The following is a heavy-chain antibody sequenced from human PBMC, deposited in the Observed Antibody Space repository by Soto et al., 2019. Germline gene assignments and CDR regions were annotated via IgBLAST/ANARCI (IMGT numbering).Heavy chain of an antibody. J-gene: IGHJ3*02. CDR2: INHSGST. D-gene: IGHD6-13*01. V-gene: IGHV4-34*01. CDR1: GGSFSGYY. CDR3: ARVPDQHAFDI. Sequence: SETLSLTCAVYGGSFSGYYWSWIRQPPGKGLEWIGEINHSGSTNYNPSLKSRVTISVDTSKNQFSLKLSSVTAADTAVYYCARVPDQHAFDIWGQGTMVTVSS.